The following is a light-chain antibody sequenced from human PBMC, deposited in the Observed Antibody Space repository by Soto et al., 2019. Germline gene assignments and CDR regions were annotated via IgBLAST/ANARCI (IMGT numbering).Light chain of an antibody. V-gene: IGKV3-20*01. Sequence: PGDGATLSCRASQSVSGNSLAWYQQKPGQDPRLLIYGASTRATGITDKFSGSGSGTDFTLTSSRLEPEDFAVYYCQQYGSSPYTFGQGTKLEIK. J-gene: IGKJ2*01. CDR2: GAS. CDR1: QSVSGNS. CDR3: QQYGSSPYT.